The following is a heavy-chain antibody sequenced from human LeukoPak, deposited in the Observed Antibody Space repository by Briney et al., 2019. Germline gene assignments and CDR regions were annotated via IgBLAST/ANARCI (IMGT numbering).Heavy chain of an antibody. CDR3: ARGNYFFDY. Sequence: SQTLSLTCAVSGGSISSGGYSWSWIRQPPGKGLEWIGYIYHSGSTYYNPSLKSRVTISVDRSKNQFSLKLSSVTAADTAVYYCARGNYFFDYWGQGTLVTVSS. J-gene: IGHJ4*02. D-gene: IGHD5-24*01. CDR2: IYHSGST. CDR1: GGSISSGGYS. V-gene: IGHV4-30-2*01.